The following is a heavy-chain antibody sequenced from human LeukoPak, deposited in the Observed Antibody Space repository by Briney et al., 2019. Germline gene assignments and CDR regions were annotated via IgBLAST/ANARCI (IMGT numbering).Heavy chain of an antibody. D-gene: IGHD2-15*01. CDR2: INPSGGST. CDR1: GYTFTSYY. CDR3: ARDSLDGGFDY. V-gene: IGHV1-46*01. Sequence: ASVTVSCTASGYTFTSYYMHWVRQAPGQGLEWMGIINPSGGSTSYAQKFQGRVTMTRDTSTSTVYMKLSSLRSEDTAVYYCARDSLDGGFDYWGQGTLVTVPS. J-gene: IGHJ4*02.